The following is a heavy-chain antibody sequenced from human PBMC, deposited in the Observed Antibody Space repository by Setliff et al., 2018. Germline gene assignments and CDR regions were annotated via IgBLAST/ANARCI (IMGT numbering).Heavy chain of an antibody. CDR2: IYTSGST. CDR3: ARGGYSYGLGGFPLDY. V-gene: IGHV4-61*02. CDR1: GGSISRSSYD. D-gene: IGHD5-18*01. J-gene: IGHJ4*02. Sequence: SETLSLTCTVSGGSISRSSYDWSWIRQPAGKGLEWIGRIYTSGSTNYNPSLKSRVTISVDTSKNQFSLKLSSVTAADTAVYYCARGGYSYGLGGFPLDYWGQGTLVTVSS.